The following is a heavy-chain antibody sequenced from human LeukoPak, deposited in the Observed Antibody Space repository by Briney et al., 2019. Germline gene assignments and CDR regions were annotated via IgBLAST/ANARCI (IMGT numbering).Heavy chain of an antibody. CDR3: ATNDYGASDY. CDR2: ISISGSYI. V-gene: IGHV3-21*01. D-gene: IGHD4-17*01. J-gene: IGHJ4*02. Sequence: GGSLRLSCAASGFTFSSYSMNWVRQAPGMGLEWVSSISISGSYIYYADSVKGRFTISRDNPKNSLFLQMNSLRAEDTAVFYCATNDYGASDYWGQGTLVTVSS. CDR1: GFTFSSYS.